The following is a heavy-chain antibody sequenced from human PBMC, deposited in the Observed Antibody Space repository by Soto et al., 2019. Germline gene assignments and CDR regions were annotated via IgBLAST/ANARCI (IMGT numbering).Heavy chain of an antibody. D-gene: IGHD6-13*01. J-gene: IGHJ6*02. Sequence: LRLSFAASGFTFINYGIHWVRQAPGKGLEWVAVISYDGSSKDYADSVKGRFTISRDNSKNTLYLQMNSLRIEDTAVYYCAKDDGSTWSMFYSYYGVDVWGQGTTVTVSS. CDR1: GFTFINYG. CDR2: ISYDGSSK. CDR3: AKDDGSTWSMFYSYYGVDV. V-gene: IGHV3-30*18.